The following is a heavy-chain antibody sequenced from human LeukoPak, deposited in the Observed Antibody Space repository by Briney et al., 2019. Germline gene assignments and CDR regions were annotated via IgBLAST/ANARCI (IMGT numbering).Heavy chain of an antibody. CDR2: INHSGST. V-gene: IGHV4-34*01. CDR3: ARGLSVVVAATRRDWFDP. Sequence: PSETLPLTCAVYGGSFSGYYRSWIRQPPGKGLEWIGEINHSGSTNYNPSLKSRVTISVDTSKNQFSLKLSSVTAADTAVYYCARGLSVVVAATRRDWFDPWGQGTLVTVSS. CDR1: GGSFSGYY. D-gene: IGHD2-15*01. J-gene: IGHJ5*02.